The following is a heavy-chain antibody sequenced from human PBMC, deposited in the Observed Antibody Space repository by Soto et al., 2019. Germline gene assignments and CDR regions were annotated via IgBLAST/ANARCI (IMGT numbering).Heavy chain of an antibody. D-gene: IGHD1-26*01. CDR2: ISAYNGNT. Sequence: QVQLVQSGAEVKKPGSSVKVSCKASGGTFSSYAISWVRQAPGQGLEWMGWISAYNGNTNYAQKLQGRVTMTTDTSTSTAYMELRSLRSDDTAVYYCARDKRLRIRGQYYYGMDVWGQGTTVTVSS. J-gene: IGHJ6*02. V-gene: IGHV1-18*01. CDR1: GGTFSSYA. CDR3: ARDKRLRIRGQYYYGMDV.